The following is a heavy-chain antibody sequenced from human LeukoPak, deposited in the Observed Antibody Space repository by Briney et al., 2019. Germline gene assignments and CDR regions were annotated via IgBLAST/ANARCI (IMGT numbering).Heavy chain of an antibody. D-gene: IGHD5-12*01. CDR2: IIPIFGTA. CDR1: RATFRSYA. Sequence: ASVKVSCKASRATFRSYAISWVRQAPGQGLEWMGGIIPIFGTANYAQKFQGRVTITADDSTNTAYMELSSLRSEDTAVYYCARSTGEYSGYDAPFDYWGQGTLVTVSS. J-gene: IGHJ4*02. CDR3: ARSTGEYSGYDAPFDY. V-gene: IGHV1-69*13.